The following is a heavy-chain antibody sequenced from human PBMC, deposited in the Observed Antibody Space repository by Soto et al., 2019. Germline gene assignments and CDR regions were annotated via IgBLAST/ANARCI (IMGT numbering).Heavy chain of an antibody. CDR1: GFTFSSNG. D-gene: IGHD3-10*01. V-gene: IGHV3-33*01. CDR2: IWYDGNKK. CDR3: ARDLKTMVRGVIV. Sequence: PGGSLRLSCAASGFTFSSNGMHWVRQAPGKGLEWVAVIWYDGNKKYYGDSVRGRFTISRDNSKNTLYLEMNSLRDEDTAVYYCARDLKTMVRGVIVWGQGTLVTVSS. J-gene: IGHJ4*02.